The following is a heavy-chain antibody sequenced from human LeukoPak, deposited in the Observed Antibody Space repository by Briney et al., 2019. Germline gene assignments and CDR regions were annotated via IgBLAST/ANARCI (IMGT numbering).Heavy chain of an antibody. CDR1: GFTFDDYA. Sequence: GGSLRLSCAASGFTFDDYAMHWVRQAPGKGLEWVSGISWNSGSIGYADSVKGRFTISRDNAKNSLYLQMNSLRAEDTALYYCAKDIGLGSSFDYWGQGTLVTVSS. CDR3: AKDIGLGSSFDY. D-gene: IGHD6-13*01. V-gene: IGHV3-9*01. J-gene: IGHJ4*02. CDR2: ISWNSGSI.